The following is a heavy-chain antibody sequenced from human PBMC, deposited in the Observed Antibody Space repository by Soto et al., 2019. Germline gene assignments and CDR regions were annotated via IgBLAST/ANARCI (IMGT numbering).Heavy chain of an antibody. CDR2: IYYDGNT. J-gene: IGHJ4*02. D-gene: IGHD6-13*01. V-gene: IGHV4-39*07. CDR3: ARYNAASGTYYFDF. CDR1: GGSISSSSHY. Sequence: SEPLSLTCTVSGGSISSSSHYWGWIRQPPGKGLECIGNIYYDGNTYYNPSLKSRVTISLDTSKNQFSLRLDSVTAADTAVYYCARYNAASGTYYFDFWGQGALVT.